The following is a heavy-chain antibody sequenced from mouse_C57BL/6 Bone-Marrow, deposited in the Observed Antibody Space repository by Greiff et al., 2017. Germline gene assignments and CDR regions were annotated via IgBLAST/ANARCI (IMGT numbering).Heavy chain of an antibody. CDR3: ARYYGRGYYAMDY. D-gene: IGHD1-1*01. J-gene: IGHJ4*01. CDR2: INPNYGTT. CDR1: GYSFTDYN. V-gene: IGHV1-39*01. Sequence: VQLKQSGPELVKPGASVKISCKASGYSFTDYNMNWVKQSNGKSLEWIGVINPNYGTTSYNQKFKGKATLTVAQSSSTAYMQLNSLTSEDSAVYYCARYYGRGYYAMDYWGQGTSVTVSS.